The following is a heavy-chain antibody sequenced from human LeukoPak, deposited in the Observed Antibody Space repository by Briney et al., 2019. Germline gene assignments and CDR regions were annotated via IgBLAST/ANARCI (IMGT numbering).Heavy chain of an antibody. CDR3: ARGEVTMVRGVIIYKHGMDV. V-gene: IGHV1-8*01. D-gene: IGHD3-10*01. J-gene: IGHJ6*02. Sequence: RGASVKVSCKASGYTFTSYDINWVRQATGQGLEWMGWMNPNSGNTGYAQKFQGRVTMTRNTSISTAYMELSSLRSEDTAVYYCARGEVTMVRGVIIYKHGMDVWGQGTTVTVSS. CDR1: GYTFTSYD. CDR2: MNPNSGNT.